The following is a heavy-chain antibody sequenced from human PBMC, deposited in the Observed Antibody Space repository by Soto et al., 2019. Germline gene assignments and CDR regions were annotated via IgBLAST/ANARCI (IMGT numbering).Heavy chain of an antibody. CDR3: ARGMTPPGAPAWYYFDS. Sequence: QVQLQESGPGLMKPSETLSLTCTVSGASITSSSYWSWIRQPAGKGLEWIGRFSLSGTTNYNPSLRSRAPMSADVSKNQFSLRLTSVTAADTALYYCARGMTPPGAPAWYYFDSWGQGTLVTVSS. V-gene: IGHV4-4*07. CDR1: GASITSSSY. J-gene: IGHJ4*02. CDR2: FSLSGTT. D-gene: IGHD2-8*02.